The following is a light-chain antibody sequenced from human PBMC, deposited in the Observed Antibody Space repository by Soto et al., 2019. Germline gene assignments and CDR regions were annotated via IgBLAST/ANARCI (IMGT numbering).Light chain of an antibody. CDR3: LSYTGRNSLV. V-gene: IGLV2-14*01. Sequence: QSALTQPASVSASPGQSITISCTGTNSDVGGYDYVSWYQQHPHSAPKLIIYEVKNRPSGVSNRFYGSKSGNTASLTISGLQAEDEGDYYCLSYTGRNSLVFGSGTKVTVL. CDR1: NSDVGGYDY. CDR2: EVK. J-gene: IGLJ1*01.